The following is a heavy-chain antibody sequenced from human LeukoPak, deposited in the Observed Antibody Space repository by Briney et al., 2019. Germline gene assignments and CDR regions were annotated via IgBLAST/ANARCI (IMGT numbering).Heavy chain of an antibody. CDR3: ARGKRYGGNQYYYYGMDV. CDR1: GYTFTSYD. D-gene: IGHD4-23*01. Sequence: ASVSVSCKASGYTFTSYDINWVRQAPEQGLEWMGWINPKSGNTGYAQKSQGRGTMTRNTSKSTAYMELSSLRSEDTAVYYCARGKRYGGNQYYYYGMDVWGQGTTVTVSS. CDR2: INPKSGNT. J-gene: IGHJ6*02. V-gene: IGHV1-8*01.